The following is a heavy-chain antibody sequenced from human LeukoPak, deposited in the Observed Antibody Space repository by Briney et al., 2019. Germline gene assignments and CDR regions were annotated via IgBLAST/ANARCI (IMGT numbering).Heavy chain of an antibody. CDR1: GFIFSNYE. CDR3: ARARIAAPLLDY. Sequence: GGSLRLSCVPSGFIFSNYEMNWVRHTPGKGLEWVSYISDDGKSRNYVDSVKGRFTISRDNAKNSLYLQMNSLRVEDTAIYFCARARIAAPLLDYWGQGTLVTVSS. V-gene: IGHV3-48*03. D-gene: IGHD6-13*01. J-gene: IGHJ4*02. CDR2: ISDDGKSR.